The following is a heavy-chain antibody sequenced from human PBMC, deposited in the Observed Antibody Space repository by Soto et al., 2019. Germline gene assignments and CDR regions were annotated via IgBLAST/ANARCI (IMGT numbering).Heavy chain of an antibody. CDR3: ARDLDGLHDDTSGPFPRPG. J-gene: IGHJ1*01. V-gene: IGHV4-30-4*01. D-gene: IGHD3-22*01. Sequence: PSETLSLTCTVSGGSISSDDYYWSWLRQAPGRGLEWLGYIHSSGSIYYNPSLKSRATMSIDTAGNQFSLKVSSVTVADTAVYYCARDLDGLHDDTSGPFPRPGWGQGTLVTVSS. CDR2: IHSSGSI. CDR1: GGSISSDDYY.